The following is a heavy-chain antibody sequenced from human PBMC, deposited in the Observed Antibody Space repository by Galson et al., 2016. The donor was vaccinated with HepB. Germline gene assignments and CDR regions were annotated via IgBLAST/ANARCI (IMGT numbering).Heavy chain of an antibody. CDR2: MIPNSPNT. J-gene: IGHJ6*02. V-gene: IGHV1-8*02. Sequence: SVKVSCKASGYPFTSSDVYWVRQASGQGLEWMGWMIPNSPNTGYAQRFQGRVTMTRNNSTSTAYMELRSLRSDDAAISYCARGADDVLTGYPFALDVWGQGTTVTVSS. CDR1: GYPFTSSD. CDR3: ARGADDVLTGYPFALDV. D-gene: IGHD3-9*01.